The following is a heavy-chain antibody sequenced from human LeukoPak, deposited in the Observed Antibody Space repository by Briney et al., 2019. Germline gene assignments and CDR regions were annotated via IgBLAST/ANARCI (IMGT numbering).Heavy chain of an antibody. Sequence: SETLSLTCTVSGGSISSYYWSWIRQPPGKGLEWFGYIYYSGSTNYKPSLKSRVTISVDTSKNQFSLKLSSVTAADTAVYYCARSSSWYISWFDPWGQGTLVTVSS. CDR3: ARSSSWYISWFDP. D-gene: IGHD6-13*01. J-gene: IGHJ5*02. CDR2: IYYSGST. CDR1: GGSISSYY. V-gene: IGHV4-59*01.